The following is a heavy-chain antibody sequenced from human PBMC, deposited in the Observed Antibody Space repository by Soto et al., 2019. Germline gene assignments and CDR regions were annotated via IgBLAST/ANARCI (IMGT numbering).Heavy chain of an antibody. J-gene: IGHJ4*02. CDR1: GYTFTVYY. CDR2: INPKSGGT. CDR3: ARDLQKGGGSAGFDY. V-gene: IGHV1-2*02. Sequence: ASVKVSCKASGYTFTVYYMHWVRQAPGQGLEWMGWINPKSGGTMYPQKFQGRVTMTWDTSISTAYMALTRLRSDDTAVYYCARDLQKGGGSAGFDYWGQGTLVTVSS. D-gene: IGHD1-26*01.